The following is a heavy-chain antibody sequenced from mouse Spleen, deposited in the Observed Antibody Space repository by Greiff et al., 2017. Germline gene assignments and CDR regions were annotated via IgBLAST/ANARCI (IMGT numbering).Heavy chain of an antibody. CDR2: ISSGGGNT. CDR1: GFTFSSYA. J-gene: IGHJ3*01. Sequence: EVKLVESGGGLVKRGGSLKLSCAASGFTFSSYAMSWVRQTPEKRLEWVATISSGGGNTYYPDSVKGRFTISRDNAKNTLYLQMSSLKSEDTAMYYCARHGEPITTAGAWFAYWGQGTLVTVSA. V-gene: IGHV5-9*04. D-gene: IGHD1-1*01. CDR3: ARHGEPITTAGAWFAY.